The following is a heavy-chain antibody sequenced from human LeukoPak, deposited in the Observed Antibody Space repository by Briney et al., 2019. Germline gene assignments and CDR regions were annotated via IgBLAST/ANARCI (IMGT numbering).Heavy chain of an antibody. V-gene: IGHV3-48*01. CDR3: ARDVNYYDSSGYYDY. Sequence: PGGSLRLSCAASGFTFRNYVIHWVRQAPGKGLEWVSYISSSSSTIYYADSVKGRFTISRDNAKNSLYLQMNSLRAEDTAVYYCARDVNYYDSSGYYDYWGQGTLVTVSS. CDR2: ISSSSSTI. D-gene: IGHD3-22*01. J-gene: IGHJ4*02. CDR1: GFTFRNYV.